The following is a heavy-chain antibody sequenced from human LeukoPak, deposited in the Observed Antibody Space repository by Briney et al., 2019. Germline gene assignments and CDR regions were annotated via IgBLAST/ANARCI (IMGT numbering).Heavy chain of an antibody. CDR2: INHSGST. CDR1: GGSFSGYY. V-gene: IGHV4-34*01. CDR3: ARGGGRVVVIGYYYMDV. D-gene: IGHD3-22*01. Sequence: SETLSLTCAVYGGSFSGYYWSWIRQPPGKGLEWIGEINHSGSTSYNPSLKSRVTISVDTSKNQFSLKLSSVTAADTAVYYCARGGGRVVVIGYYYMDVWGKGTTVTVSS. J-gene: IGHJ6*03.